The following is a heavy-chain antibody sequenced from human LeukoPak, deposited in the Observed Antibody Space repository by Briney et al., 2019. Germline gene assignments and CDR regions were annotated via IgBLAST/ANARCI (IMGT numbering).Heavy chain of an antibody. J-gene: IGHJ5*02. V-gene: IGHV4-4*07. Sequence: SETLSLTCTVSGGSISSYYWSWIRQPAGKGLEWIGRIYTSGSTNYNPSLKSRVTKSVDTSKNQFSLKLSSVTAADTAVYYCARDVVGATTYWFDPWGQGTLVTVSS. CDR3: ARDVVGATTYWFDP. CDR2: IYTSGST. CDR1: GGSISSYY. D-gene: IGHD1-26*01.